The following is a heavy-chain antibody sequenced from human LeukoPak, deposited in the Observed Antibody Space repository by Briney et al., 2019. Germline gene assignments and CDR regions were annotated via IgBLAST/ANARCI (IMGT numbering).Heavy chain of an antibody. CDR1: GFTFSDYY. D-gene: IGHD6-13*01. V-gene: IGHV3-11*06. CDR2: ISGSSRYT. Sequence: GGSLRLSCAASGFTFSDYYMSWIRQAPGKGLEWVSYISGSSRYTNYADSVKGRFTIFRDNPKNSLYLQMNSLRAEDTAVYYCARDISSSWPYYYGMDVWGKGTTVTVSS. J-gene: IGHJ6*04. CDR3: ARDISSSWPYYYGMDV.